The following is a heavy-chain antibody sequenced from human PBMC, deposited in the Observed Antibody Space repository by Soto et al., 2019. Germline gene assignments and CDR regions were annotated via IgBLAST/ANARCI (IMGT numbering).Heavy chain of an antibody. CDR3: AVAVVPTSIHYYYYMDV. Sequence: QVQLVQSGAEVRKPGASVRVSCKASGYTFSTHDINWVRQAPGQGLEWMGWMNFNSGNTGYAQKFQGRVTMTRDTSIRTAYMELSSLSSEDTAVYYCAVAVVPTSIHYYYYMDVWGKGATVTVSS. CDR1: GYTFSTHD. CDR2: MNFNSGNT. V-gene: IGHV1-8*01. J-gene: IGHJ6*03. D-gene: IGHD2-2*01.